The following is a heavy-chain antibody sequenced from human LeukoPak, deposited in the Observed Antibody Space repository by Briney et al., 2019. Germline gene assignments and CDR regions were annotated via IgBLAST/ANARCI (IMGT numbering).Heavy chain of an antibody. CDR2: IHYSGST. CDR3: ARHTQSTGYYFDY. J-gene: IGHJ4*02. D-gene: IGHD6-19*01. Sequence: SETLSLTCTVSGGSVSNYYWSWIRHPPGKELERIGFIHYSGSTKYNPSLESRVTILVDTSSNQFSLRLSSVTAEDTAVYYCARHTQSTGYYFDYWGQGTLVTVSS. CDR1: GGSVSNYY. V-gene: IGHV4-59*08.